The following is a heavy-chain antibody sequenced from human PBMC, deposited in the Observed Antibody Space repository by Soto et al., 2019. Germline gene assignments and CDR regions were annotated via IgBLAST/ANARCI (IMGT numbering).Heavy chain of an antibody. J-gene: IGHJ3*02. D-gene: IGHD3-22*01. CDR1: GYTFTSYG. CDR2: ISAYNGNT. Sequence: ASVKVSCKASGYTFTSYGISWVRQAPGQGLEWMGWISAYNGNTNYAQKLQGRVTMTTDTSTSTAYMELRSLRSDDTAVYYCARVGPYYYDSSGYREAFDIWGQGRMVTVSS. CDR3: ARVGPYYYDSSGYREAFDI. V-gene: IGHV1-18*01.